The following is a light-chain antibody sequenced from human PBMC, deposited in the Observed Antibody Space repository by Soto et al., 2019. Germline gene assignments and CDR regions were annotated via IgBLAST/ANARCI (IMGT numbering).Light chain of an antibody. CDR1: QSISSW. CDR3: QEYNNYWT. V-gene: IGKV1-5*01. J-gene: IGKJ1*01. Sequence: DIPMTQSPSTLSASVGDRVTITCRASQSISSWLAWYQQKPGKAPKLLIYDASSLESGVPSRFSASGSGTEFTLTISSLHPDDFATYYCQEYNNYWTFGQGTKVDI. CDR2: DAS.